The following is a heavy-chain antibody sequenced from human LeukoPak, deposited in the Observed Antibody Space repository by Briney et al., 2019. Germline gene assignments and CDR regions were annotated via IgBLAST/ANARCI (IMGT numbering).Heavy chain of an antibody. CDR1: GFTFSSYS. CDR2: ISSSSSYI. D-gene: IGHD1-26*01. CDR3: ARDRGSYGEMYGDY. V-gene: IGHV3-21*01. Sequence: GGSLRLSCAASGFTFSSYSMNWVRQAPGKGLEWVSSISSSSSYIYYADSVKGRFTISRDNAKNSLYLQMNSLRAEDTAVYYCARDRGSYGEMYGDYWGQGTLVTVSS. J-gene: IGHJ4*02.